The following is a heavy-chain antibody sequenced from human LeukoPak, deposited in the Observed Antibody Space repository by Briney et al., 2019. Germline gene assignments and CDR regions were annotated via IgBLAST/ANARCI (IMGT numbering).Heavy chain of an antibody. V-gene: IGHV3-30*02. J-gene: IGHJ3*02. CDR2: IRYDGSNE. D-gene: IGHD3-22*01. CDR3: AKGNYYDSSGYWPAAFDI. Sequence: GGSLRLSCAVSGFTFSSYGIHWVRQAPGKGLEWVAFIRYDGSNEYYADSVKGRFTISRDNSKNTLYLQMNSLRAEDTAVYYCAKGNYYDSSGYWPAAFDIWGQGTMVTVSS. CDR1: GFTFSSYG.